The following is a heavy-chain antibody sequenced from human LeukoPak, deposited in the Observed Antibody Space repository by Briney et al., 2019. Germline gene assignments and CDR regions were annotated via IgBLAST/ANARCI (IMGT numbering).Heavy chain of an antibody. D-gene: IGHD3-10*01. CDR3: ARGRGHSSGWGHYYYSLDV. Sequence: SETLSLTCAVYGGXFSDYYWTWIRQSPGEGLEWIGEVKHPGGTNYSPSLRGRVAISVDTSKNQFSLRLTSVTAADTSVFYCARGRGHSSGWGHYYYSLDVWGQGTAVTVSS. J-gene: IGHJ6*02. CDR2: VKHPGGT. CDR1: GGXFSDYY. V-gene: IGHV4-34*01.